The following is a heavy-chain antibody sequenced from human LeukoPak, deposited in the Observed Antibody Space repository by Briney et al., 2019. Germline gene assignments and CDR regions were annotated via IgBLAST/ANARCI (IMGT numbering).Heavy chain of an antibody. CDR3: ASGTH. CDR2: IRGKANSYAT. V-gene: IGHV3-73*01. J-gene: IGHJ4*02. D-gene: IGHD1-26*01. Sequence: GGSLRLSCAAPGFSFSDSAIYWVRRAPGKGLEWVGRIRGKANSYATAYPASVKGRFTISRDDSKNTAYLQMNSLKTEDTAMYYCASGTHWGQGTLVTVSS. CDR1: GFSFSDSA.